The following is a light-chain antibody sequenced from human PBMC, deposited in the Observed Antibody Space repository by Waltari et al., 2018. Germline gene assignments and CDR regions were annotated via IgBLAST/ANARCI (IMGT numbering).Light chain of an antibody. CDR2: TVS. CDR3: MQSTHWPHT. Sequence: DVVMTQSPLSLPVTLGQPAYISCRSSQSLLHSDGYTALQWFQQRPGQSPRRLIHTVSYRDSGVPDRFSGSGSGTDFTLEISRVEAEDVGVYYCMQSTHWPHTFGQGTKLEIK. J-gene: IGKJ2*01. CDR1: QSLLHSDGYTA. V-gene: IGKV2-30*02.